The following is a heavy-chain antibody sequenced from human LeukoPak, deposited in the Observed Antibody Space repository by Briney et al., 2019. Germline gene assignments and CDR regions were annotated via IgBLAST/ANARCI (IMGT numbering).Heavy chain of an antibody. D-gene: IGHD3-10*01. V-gene: IGHV3-74*01. CDR3: ARVPRGQYNWFDP. CDR1: GFTFSNYW. J-gene: IGHJ5*02. CDR2: INTDGSTT. Sequence: GGSLRLSCAASGFTFSNYWIHWVRQPPGKGLVWVSRINTDGSTTSYADSVKGRFTISRDNAKNTLYLQMNSLRAEDTAVYYCARVPRGQYNWFDPWGQGTLVTVSS.